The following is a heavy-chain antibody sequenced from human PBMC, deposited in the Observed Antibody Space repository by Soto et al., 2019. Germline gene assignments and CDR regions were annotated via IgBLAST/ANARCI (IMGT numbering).Heavy chain of an antibody. Sequence: EVQLVESGGGLVQPGGSLRLSCAASGFTFSFYSMNWVRQAPGKGLEWVSYISSTSSTIYYADSAKGRFTISRDNAKTSLYLQMNSLRAEDTAVYHCARVPIAADEHFDYWGQGTLATVSS. CDR1: GFTFSFYS. V-gene: IGHV3-48*01. J-gene: IGHJ4*02. D-gene: IGHD6-13*01. CDR3: ARVPIAADEHFDY. CDR2: ISSTSSTI.